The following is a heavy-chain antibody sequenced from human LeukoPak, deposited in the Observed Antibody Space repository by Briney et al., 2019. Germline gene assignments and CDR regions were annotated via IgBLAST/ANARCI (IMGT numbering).Heavy chain of an antibody. V-gene: IGHV3-30*18. CDR2: ISYDGSNK. CDR1: GFTFSSYG. Sequence: PGGSLRLSCAASGFTFSSYGMHWVRQAPGKGLEWVAVISYDGSNKYYADSVKGRFTISRDSSKNTLYLQMNSLRAEDTAVYYCAKGGGGSGWDDAFDIWGQGTMVTVSS. D-gene: IGHD6-19*01. CDR3: AKGGGGSGWDDAFDI. J-gene: IGHJ3*02.